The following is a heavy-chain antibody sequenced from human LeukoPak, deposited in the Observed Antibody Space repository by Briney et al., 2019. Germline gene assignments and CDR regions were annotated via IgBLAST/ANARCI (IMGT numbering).Heavy chain of an antibody. Sequence: PSETLSLTCTVSGGSISSYYWSWIRQPAGKGLEWIGRIYTSGSTNYNPSLKSRVTMSVDTSKNQFSLKLSSVTAADTAVYYCASDNMGFLGIAFDIWGQGTMVTVSS. CDR3: ASDNMGFLGIAFDI. D-gene: IGHD3-16*01. CDR2: IYTSGST. CDR1: GGSISSYY. J-gene: IGHJ3*02. V-gene: IGHV4-4*07.